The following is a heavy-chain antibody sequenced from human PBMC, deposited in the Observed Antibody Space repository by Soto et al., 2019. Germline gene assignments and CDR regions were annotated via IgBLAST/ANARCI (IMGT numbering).Heavy chain of an antibody. CDR2: IYTSGST. D-gene: IGHD2-2*01. J-gene: IGHJ4*02. CDR3: ARELLWGSTSWTFYYFDY. V-gene: IGHV4-4*07. Sequence: SETLSLTCTVSGGSISSYYWSWIRQPAGKGLEWIGRIYTSGSTNYNPSLKSRVTMSVDTSKNQFSLKLSSVTAADTAVYYCARELLWGSTSWTFYYFDYWGQGTLVTVSS. CDR1: GGSISSYY.